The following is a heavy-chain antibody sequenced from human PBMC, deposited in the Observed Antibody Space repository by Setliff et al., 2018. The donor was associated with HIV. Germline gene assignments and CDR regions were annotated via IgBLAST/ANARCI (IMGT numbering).Heavy chain of an antibody. CDR1: GGSISSYY. CDR3: ARAITFHDAFDI. D-gene: IGHD1-20*01. J-gene: IGHJ3*02. Sequence: SETLSLTCTVAGGSISSYYWSWIRQPPGKGLEWIGYIYNSGRTNYNPSLKSRVTISVNTSKKQFSLKLSSVTAADTAVYYCARAITFHDAFDIWGQGTMVTVSS. V-gene: IGHV4-59*08. CDR2: IYNSGRT.